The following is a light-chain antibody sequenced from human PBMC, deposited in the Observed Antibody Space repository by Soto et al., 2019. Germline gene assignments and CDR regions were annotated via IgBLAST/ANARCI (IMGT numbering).Light chain of an antibody. V-gene: IGKV1-5*01. CDR3: QQYNSYSRT. CDR1: QSISSW. CDR2: DAS. J-gene: IGKJ1*01. Sequence: DLPISLSLSALSAPVGHNVTIPARASQSISSWLAWYQQKPGKAPKLLIYDASSLESGVPSRFSGSGSGTEFTLTISSLQPDDFATYYCQQYNSYSRTFGQGTKVAI.